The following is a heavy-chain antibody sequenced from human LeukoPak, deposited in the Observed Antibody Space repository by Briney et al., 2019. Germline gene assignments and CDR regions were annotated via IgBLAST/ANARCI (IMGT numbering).Heavy chain of an antibody. D-gene: IGHD3-10*01. Sequence: ASVKVSCKASGYTFTGYYMHWVRQAPGQGLEWMGWINPNSGGTNYAQKFQGRVTMTRDASISTAYMELSRLRSDDTAVYYCARDAELLWFGELSSRWFVYWGQGTLVTVSS. V-gene: IGHV1-2*02. J-gene: IGHJ4*02. CDR2: INPNSGGT. CDR1: GYTFTGYY. CDR3: ARDAELLWFGELSSRWFVY.